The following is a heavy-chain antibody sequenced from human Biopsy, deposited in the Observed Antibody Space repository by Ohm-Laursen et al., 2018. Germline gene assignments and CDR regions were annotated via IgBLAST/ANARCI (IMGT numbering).Heavy chain of an antibody. J-gene: IGHJ3*02. D-gene: IGHD6-19*01. CDR3: AKHGSGWTGDDAFHI. CDR1: GGSISGSS. Sequence: SQTLSLTCTVSGGSISGSSWSWIRQAPGKGLEWIGYISYSKDTNYNPSLKRRITISVDTSKNLFSLKLTSGTAADTAVYYCAKHGSGWTGDDAFHIWGQGTMVTVSS. CDR2: ISYSKDT. V-gene: IGHV4-59*08.